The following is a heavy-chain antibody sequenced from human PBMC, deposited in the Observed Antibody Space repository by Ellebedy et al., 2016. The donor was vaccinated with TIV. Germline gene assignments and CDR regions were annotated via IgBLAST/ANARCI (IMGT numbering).Heavy chain of an antibody. Sequence: ESLKISXAASGFSFSWHWMHWVRQPPGRGLEWIGEIYPGRSANYNPSLKSRVAMSIDESQNGFSLKLTSVTAADTAVYYCARDLGSGRYPGHWGQGTLVTVSS. CDR3: ARDLGSGRYPGH. V-gene: IGHV4/OR15-8*01. J-gene: IGHJ4*02. CDR1: GFSFSWHW. D-gene: IGHD3-10*01. CDR2: IYPGRSA.